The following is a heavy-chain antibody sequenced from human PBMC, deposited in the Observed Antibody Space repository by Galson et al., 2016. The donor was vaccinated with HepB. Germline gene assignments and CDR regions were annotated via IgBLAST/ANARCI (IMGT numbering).Heavy chain of an antibody. CDR3: WKNGGWYGAGYFDY. D-gene: IGHD6-19*01. CDR2: IYSDGRT. CDR1: GFTVSSNY. V-gene: IGHV3-66*01. Sequence: SLRLSCAASGFTVSSNYMSWVRQAPGKGLEWVSVIYSDGRTYYADSVKGRSTISRDNSKNTVYLQMNNLRAEDTAVYYCWKNGGWYGAGYFDYWGQGTLVTVSS. J-gene: IGHJ4*02.